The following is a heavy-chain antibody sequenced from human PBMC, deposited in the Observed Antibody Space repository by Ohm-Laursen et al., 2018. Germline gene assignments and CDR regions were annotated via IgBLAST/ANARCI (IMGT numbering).Heavy chain of an antibody. CDR1: GFAFSSYA. D-gene: IGHD5-12*01. CDR3: AKTVSGYDFDY. CDR2: ISGHGDST. J-gene: IGHJ4*02. V-gene: IGHV3-23*01. Sequence: SLRLSCTASGFAFSSYAMSWVRQAPGKGLEWVSGISGHGDSTFHADSVKGRFTISRDNSKNTLSLQMNSLRAEDTAIYYCAKTVSGYDFDYWGQGTLVTVSS.